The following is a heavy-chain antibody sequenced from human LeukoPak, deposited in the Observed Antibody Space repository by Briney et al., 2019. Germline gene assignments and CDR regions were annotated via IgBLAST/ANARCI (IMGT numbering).Heavy chain of an antibody. J-gene: IGHJ3*02. CDR3: AKGAGYGVTMIVVVITTRDDAFDI. V-gene: IGHV3-23*01. CDR2: ISGSGGST. CDR1: GFTFSSYG. D-gene: IGHD3-22*01. Sequence: GGSLRLSCAASGFTFSSYGMSWVRQAPGKGLEWVSAISGSGGSTYYADSVKGRFTISRDNSKNTLYLQMNSLRAEDTAVYYCAKGAGYGVTMIVVVITTRDDAFDIWGQGTMVTVSS.